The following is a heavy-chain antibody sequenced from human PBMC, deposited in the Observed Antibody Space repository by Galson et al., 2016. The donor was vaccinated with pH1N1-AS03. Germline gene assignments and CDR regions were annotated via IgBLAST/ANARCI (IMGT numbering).Heavy chain of an antibody. CDR1: GFTLSNAW. V-gene: IGHV3-15*04. Sequence: SLRLSCAVSGFTLSNAWMTWVRQAPGKGLEYVGRIESRAAGGTTDYAAPVKGRFSISRDDSKNTLYLQMNSLKTEDTAVYYSSVRDFDWGQGTLVTVSS. D-gene: IGHD3-10*01. J-gene: IGHJ4*02. CDR3: SVRDFD. CDR2: IESRAAGGTT.